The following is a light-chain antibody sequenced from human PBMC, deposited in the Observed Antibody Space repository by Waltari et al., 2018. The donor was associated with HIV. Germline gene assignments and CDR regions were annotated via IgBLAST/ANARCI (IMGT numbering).Light chain of an antibody. Sequence: SSELTQDPAVSVALGQTVRITCQGDSLRSYYASWYQQKPGQAPVLVIYGKNNRPSGIPDRFSGSSSGNAASLTITGAQAEDEADYYCAAWDDRLNGRHVVFGGGTKLSVL. V-gene: IGLV3-19*01. CDR2: GKN. J-gene: IGLJ2*01. CDR1: SLRSYY. CDR3: AAWDDRLNGRHVV.